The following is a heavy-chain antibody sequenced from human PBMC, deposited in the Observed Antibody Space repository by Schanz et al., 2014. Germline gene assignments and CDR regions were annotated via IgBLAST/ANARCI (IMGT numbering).Heavy chain of an antibody. CDR1: GFTFSTYA. CDR3: ARGTDWNLHY. J-gene: IGHJ4*02. CDR2: ISGSGGST. V-gene: IGHV3-23*01. Sequence: EVQLLESGGGLVQPGGSLRLSCAASGFTFSTYAMSWVRQAPGKGLEWVSAISGSGGSTYYADSVKGRFTISRDNSKNTLYLQMNSLRAGDTAVYYCARGTDWNLHYWGQGALVTVSS. D-gene: IGHD1-1*01.